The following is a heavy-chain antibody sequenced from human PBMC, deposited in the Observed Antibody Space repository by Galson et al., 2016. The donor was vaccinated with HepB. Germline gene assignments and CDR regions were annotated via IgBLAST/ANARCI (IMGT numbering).Heavy chain of an antibody. CDR3: TRDQGVSIVLAANDAFDI. V-gene: IGHV3-49*03. CDR1: GFIFHDYA. D-gene: IGHD2-8*02. Sequence: SLRLSCAASGFIFHDYAMSWFRQAPGKGLERVGLIRSIVYGGTTEYAVSVNGRFSISRDDSKSIAYLQMNSLKTEDTAVYFCTRDQGVSIVLAANDAFDIWGQGTMVTVSP. J-gene: IGHJ3*02. CDR2: IRSIVYGGTT.